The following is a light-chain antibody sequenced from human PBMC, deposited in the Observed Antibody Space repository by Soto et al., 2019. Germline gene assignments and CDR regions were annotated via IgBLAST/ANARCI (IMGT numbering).Light chain of an antibody. Sequence: EIVLTQSPGTLSLSPGERATLSCRASQSVSSSYLAWYQQKPGQATRLLIYGASSTATVIPDRFSGSGSGTDFTLTSSRLEPEDVAVYYCQQYGSSPITFGRGTRLEIK. CDR3: QQYGSSPIT. J-gene: IGKJ5*01. V-gene: IGKV3-20*01. CDR1: QSVSSSY. CDR2: GAS.